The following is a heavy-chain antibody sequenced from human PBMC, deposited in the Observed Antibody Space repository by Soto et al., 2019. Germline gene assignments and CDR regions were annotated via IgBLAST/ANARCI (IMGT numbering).Heavy chain of an antibody. CDR2: IYYSGTT. D-gene: IGHD1-26*01. CDR1: GYSISSSNW. J-gene: IGHJ4*02. V-gene: IGHV4-28*01. Sequence: QVQLQESGPGLVKPSDTLSLTCAVSGYSISSSNWWGWIRQPPGKGLEWIGYIYYSGTTYYNPSLKSRVTMSVDTSNNQFSLKLTSVTALDTAVYYCARREIQGPIDYWGQGTLVTVSS. CDR3: ARREIQGPIDY.